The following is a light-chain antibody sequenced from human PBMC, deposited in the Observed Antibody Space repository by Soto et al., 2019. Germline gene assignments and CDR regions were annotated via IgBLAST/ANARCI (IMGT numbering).Light chain of an antibody. J-gene: IGKJ1*01. CDR3: QQYVSSSWT. Sequence: EIVLTQSPGTLSLSPGERATLSCRASQSVSSDYLAWYQQKPGQTPRLLIYGASSRATGIPGRFSGSGSGTDFTLTISRLEPEDFAVYYCQQYVSSSWTFGQGTKVEIK. CDR1: QSVSSDY. CDR2: GAS. V-gene: IGKV3-20*01.